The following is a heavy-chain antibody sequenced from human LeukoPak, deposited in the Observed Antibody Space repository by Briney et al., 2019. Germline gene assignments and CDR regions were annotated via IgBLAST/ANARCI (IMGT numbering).Heavy chain of an antibody. CDR3: ARAPGDTIFGVAYNWFDP. CDR2: IYTSGST. V-gene: IGHV4-61*02. J-gene: IGHJ5*02. Sequence: SETLSLTCTVSGGSLSSGSYYWSWIRQPAGKGLEWIGRIYTSGSTNYNPSLKSRVTISVDTSKNQFSLKLSSVTAADTAVYYCARAPGDTIFGVAYNWFDPWGQGTLVTVSS. CDR1: GGSLSSGSYY. D-gene: IGHD3-3*01.